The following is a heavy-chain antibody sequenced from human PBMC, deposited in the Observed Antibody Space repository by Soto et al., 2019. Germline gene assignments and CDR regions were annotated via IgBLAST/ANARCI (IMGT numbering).Heavy chain of an antibody. J-gene: IGHJ4*02. CDR2: IKQDGSET. CDR3: ARDLGNYGDYFDY. D-gene: IGHD4-17*01. V-gene: IGHV3-7*01. Sequence: EVQLVESGGGLVQPGGSLRLSCAASGFTFSSNWMSWVRQAPGKGLEWVANIKQDGSETYYVDSVKGRFTISRDNAKNSLYLQMNSLRAEETAVYYCARDLGNYGDYFDYWGQGTLVTVSS. CDR1: GFTFSSNW.